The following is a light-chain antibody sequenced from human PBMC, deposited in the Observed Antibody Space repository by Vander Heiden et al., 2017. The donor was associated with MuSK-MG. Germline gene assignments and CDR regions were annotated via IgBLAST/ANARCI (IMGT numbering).Light chain of an antibody. CDR2: GAS. CDR3: QKYGPSSLN. Sequence: EIVLTQSPGTLSLSPGERATLSCRASQTISHNYLAWYQQKPGQAPKILIYGASNRLTATPDRFSGSGSGTDFTLTISSLEPEDFAVYYCQKYGPSSLNFGGGTKVEIK. J-gene: IGKJ4*01. CDR1: QTISHNY. V-gene: IGKV3-20*01.